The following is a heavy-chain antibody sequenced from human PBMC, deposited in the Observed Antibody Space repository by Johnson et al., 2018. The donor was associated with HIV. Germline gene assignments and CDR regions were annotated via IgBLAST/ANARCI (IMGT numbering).Heavy chain of an antibody. CDR1: GFSVSRQY. V-gene: IGHV3-66*01. CDR2: IYSGGST. Sequence: VQLVESGGGLVQPGGSMRLSCAASGFSVSRQYMNWVRQAPGKGLEWVSIIYSGGSTYYADSVKGRFTISRDNAKNSLYLQMNSLRAEDTAVYYCASLYAFDIWGQGTMVTVSS. CDR3: ASLYAFDI. J-gene: IGHJ3*02.